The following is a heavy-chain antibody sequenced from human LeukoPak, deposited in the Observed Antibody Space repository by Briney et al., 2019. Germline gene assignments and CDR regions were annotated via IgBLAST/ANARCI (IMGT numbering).Heavy chain of an antibody. CDR1: GGSISNYY. Sequence: SETLSLTCTVPGGSISNYYWSWIRQPPGKGLEWLGYVFSTGTTNYNPSLQSRVTISVDTSNNQLPLRLTSVTAADTAVYYCARHRPRTEIGYAFDIWGQGTVVTVSS. J-gene: IGHJ3*02. CDR3: ARHRPRTEIGYAFDI. CDR2: VFSTGTT. V-gene: IGHV4-59*08. D-gene: IGHD1/OR15-1a*01.